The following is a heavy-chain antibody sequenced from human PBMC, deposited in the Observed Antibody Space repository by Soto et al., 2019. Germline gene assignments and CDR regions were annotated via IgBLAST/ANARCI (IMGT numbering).Heavy chain of an antibody. CDR1: GYTFTSYA. Sequence: QVQLVQSGAEVKKPGASVKISCKASGYTFTSYAIHWVRQAPGQRLEWMGWINAGNGNTQYCQKFQGRVTITRETSATTVYMDVSSLRFEDTAVYYCARGSEPAYSSWYVNGDFWGQGTLVTVSS. J-gene: IGHJ4*02. D-gene: IGHD6-13*01. CDR3: ARGSEPAYSSWYVNGDF. V-gene: IGHV1-3*01. CDR2: INAGNGNT.